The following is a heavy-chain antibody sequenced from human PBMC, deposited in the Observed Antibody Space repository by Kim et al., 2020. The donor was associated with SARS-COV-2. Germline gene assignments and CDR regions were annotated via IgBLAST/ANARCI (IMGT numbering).Heavy chain of an antibody. CDR2: ISYAGST. Sequence: SETLSLTCTVSGGSINNGGYFWTWIRQHPGRGLEWIGYISYAGSTLYNPSLKSRVAISVDTSKNQFSLKLSAVTSADTAVYYCARGRGNIGSYDYYGLDVGGQGATVTVTS. D-gene: IGHD3-10*01. J-gene: IGHJ6*02. CDR1: GGSINNGGYF. CDR3: ARGRGNIGSYDYYGLDV. V-gene: IGHV4-31*03.